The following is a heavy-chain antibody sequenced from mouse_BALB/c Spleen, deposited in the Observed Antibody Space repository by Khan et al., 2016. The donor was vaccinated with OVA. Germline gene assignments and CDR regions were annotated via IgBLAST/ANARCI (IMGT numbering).Heavy chain of an antibody. CDR1: GYSFTLYY. CDR3: AGGYDFFAS. J-gene: IGHJ3*01. Sequence: VQLKESGPDLVKPGASVKISCKASGYSFTLYYMSWVKQSHGKSLEWIGRVNPNTDNINYNQEFKGKAILTVDKSSNTAYMELRSLTSEDSAVYFGAGGYDFFASWGQGTLVTVSA. CDR2: VNPNTDNI. D-gene: IGHD2-14*01. V-gene: IGHV1-26*01.